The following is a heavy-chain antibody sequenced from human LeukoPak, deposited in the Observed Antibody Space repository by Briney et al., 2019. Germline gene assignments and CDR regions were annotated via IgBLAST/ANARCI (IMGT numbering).Heavy chain of an antibody. V-gene: IGHV3-7*01. J-gene: IGHJ4*02. CDR3: ARDSTGDRYFDY. CDR1: GFTFSSYW. CDR2: IKQDGSEK. D-gene: IGHD7-27*01. Sequence: PGGSLRLSWAASGFTFSSYWMSWVRQAPGKGLEWVVNIKQDGSEKYYVDSVKGRFTISRDNAKNSLYLQMNSLRAEDTAVYYCARDSTGDRYFDYWGQGTLVTVSS.